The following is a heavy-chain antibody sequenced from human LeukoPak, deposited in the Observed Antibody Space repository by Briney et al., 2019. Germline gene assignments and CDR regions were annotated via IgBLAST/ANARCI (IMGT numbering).Heavy chain of an antibody. CDR1: GFTFSNYD. Sequence: GGSLRLSCAASGFTFSNYDMHWVRQVTGKGLEWVSGIRTAGDTYYPGASKSRFTISTRNANNSSYLQINSLITGDTTVDYCARAAAGMYWFEPWGKGPLVTV. V-gene: IGHV3-13*01. D-gene: IGHD6-13*01. CDR3: ARAAAGMYWFEP. CDR2: IRTAGDT. J-gene: IGHJ5*02.